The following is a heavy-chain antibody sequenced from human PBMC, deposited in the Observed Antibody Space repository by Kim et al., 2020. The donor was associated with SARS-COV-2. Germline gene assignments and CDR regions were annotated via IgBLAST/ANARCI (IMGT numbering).Heavy chain of an antibody. CDR1: GFTFSSYG. D-gene: IGHD3-3*01. CDR2: ISYDGSNK. V-gene: IGHV3-30*18. J-gene: IGHJ6*02. CDR3: AKDDVLRFLEWLSNHYYYYYGMDV. Sequence: GGSLRLSCAASGFTFSSYGMHWVRQAPGKGLEWVAVISYDGSNKYYADSVKGRFTISRDNSKNTLYLQMNSLRAEDTAVYYCAKDDVLRFLEWLSNHYYYYYGMDVWGQGTTVTVSS.